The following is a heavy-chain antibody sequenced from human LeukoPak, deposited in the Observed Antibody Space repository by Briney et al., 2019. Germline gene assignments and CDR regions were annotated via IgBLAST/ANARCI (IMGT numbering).Heavy chain of an antibody. V-gene: IGHV1-18*01. D-gene: IGHD2-2*01. J-gene: IGHJ6*02. Sequence: ASVKVSCKASGYTLTSYGISWVRQAPGQGLEWMGWISAHNGNTNYAQKLQGRVTMTTDTSTSTAYMELRSLRSDDTAVYYCTYSSTSSPLYYYYGMDVWGQGTTVTVSS. CDR2: ISAHNGNT. CDR3: TYSSTSSPLYYYYGMDV. CDR1: GYTLTSYG.